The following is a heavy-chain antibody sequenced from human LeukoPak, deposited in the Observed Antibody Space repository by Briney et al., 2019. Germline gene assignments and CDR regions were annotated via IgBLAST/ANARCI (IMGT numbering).Heavy chain of an antibody. CDR3: ARGVFGESLES. CDR2: MNPNVGGA. CDR1: GHTFTGYY. J-gene: IGHJ4*02. V-gene: IGHV1-2*02. D-gene: IGHD3-10*02. Sequence: ASVKVSCKASGHTFTGYYVYWVRQATGQRLEWMGWMNPNVGGANFPQKFQGRVTVTSDLAISAAYMELRRLRSDDTAVYYCARGVFGESLESWGQGTLVTVSS.